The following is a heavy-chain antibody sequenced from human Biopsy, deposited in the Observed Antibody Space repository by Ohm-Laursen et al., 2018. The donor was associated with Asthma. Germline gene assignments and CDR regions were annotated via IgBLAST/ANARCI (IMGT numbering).Heavy chain of an antibody. V-gene: IGHV2-26*01. J-gene: IGHJ5*02. CDR2: IFSNDEK. D-gene: IGHD3-3*01. CDR3: AWVVNYDFRSGYWFDP. CDR1: GFSLRNARMG. Sequence: TQTLTLTCTVSGFSLRNARMGVTWIRQPPGKALEWLAHIFSNDEKSYSTSLKSRITISKDTAKSQVVLTMSNMDPVDTATYYCAWVVNYDFRSGYWFDPWGQGTLVTVSS.